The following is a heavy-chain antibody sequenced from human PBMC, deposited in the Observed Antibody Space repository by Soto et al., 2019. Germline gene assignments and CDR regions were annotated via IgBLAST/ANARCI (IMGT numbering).Heavy chain of an antibody. Sequence: PSDTLSLSFTVSGSSISNSNDYWDWIRQPPGKGLEWIGSIYYSRITYYNPSLKSRGTISVYTSKNQVSLKLSSVTAADSGGYYCARRSAWYLDYWGQGTLVTVSS. CDR2: IYYSRIT. CDR1: GSSISNSNDY. V-gene: IGHV4-39*01. J-gene: IGHJ4*02. CDR3: ARRSAWYLDY. D-gene: IGHD6-19*01.